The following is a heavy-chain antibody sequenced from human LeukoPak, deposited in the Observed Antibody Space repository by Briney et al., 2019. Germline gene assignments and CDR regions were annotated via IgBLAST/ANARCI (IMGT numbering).Heavy chain of an antibody. J-gene: IGHJ5*02. CDR1: GYTFTGYY. D-gene: IGHD2-2*03. CDR3: ARGGYCSSTSCYFYWFDP. V-gene: IGHV1-2*04. Sequence: ASVKVSCTASGYTFTGYYMHWVRQAPGQGLEWMGWINPNSGGTNYAQKFQGWVTMTRDTSISTAYMELSRLRSDDTAVYYCARGGYCSSTSCYFYWFDPWGQGTLVTVSS. CDR2: INPNSGGT.